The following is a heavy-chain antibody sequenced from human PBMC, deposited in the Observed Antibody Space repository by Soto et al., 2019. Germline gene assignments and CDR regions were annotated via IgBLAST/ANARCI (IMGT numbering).Heavy chain of an antibody. J-gene: IGHJ4*02. V-gene: IGHV1-2*02. CDR3: ARDTSGYNDY. D-gene: IGHD3-22*01. CDR2: INPNSGGT. CDR1: GYTFTGYY. Sequence: ASVKVPCKASGYTFTGYYMNWVRQAPGQGLEWMGWINPNSGGTNFAQKFQGRVTLTRDTSISTAYMELSKLRSDDTAVYYCARDTSGYNDYWGQGTMVTV.